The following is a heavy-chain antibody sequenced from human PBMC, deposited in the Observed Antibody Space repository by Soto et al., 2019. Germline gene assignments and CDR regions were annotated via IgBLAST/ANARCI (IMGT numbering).Heavy chain of an antibody. CDR1: GGTFSSYA. CDR3: ARDLVVVVPAAIRDDAFDI. D-gene: IGHD2-2*02. Sequence: QVQLVQSGAEVKKPGSSVKVSCKASGGTFSSYAISWVRQAPGQGLEWMGGIIPIFGTANYAQKFQGRVTITADESTSTAYMELSSLRSEDTAVYYCARDLVVVVPAAIRDDAFDIWGQGTMVIVSS. V-gene: IGHV1-69*01. J-gene: IGHJ3*02. CDR2: IIPIFGTA.